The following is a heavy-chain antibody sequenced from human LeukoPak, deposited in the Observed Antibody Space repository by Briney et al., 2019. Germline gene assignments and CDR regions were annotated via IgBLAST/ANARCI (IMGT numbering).Heavy chain of an antibody. Sequence: ASVKLSCKASGYTFTSYGISWVRQAPGQGLEWMGWISAYNGNTNYAQKLQGRATMTTDTSTSTAYMELRSLRSDDTAVYYCAREGSYYYDSSGYYVHYFDYWGQGTLVTVSS. D-gene: IGHD3-22*01. CDR2: ISAYNGNT. CDR1: GYTFTSYG. V-gene: IGHV1-18*01. CDR3: AREGSYYYDSSGYYVHYFDY. J-gene: IGHJ4*02.